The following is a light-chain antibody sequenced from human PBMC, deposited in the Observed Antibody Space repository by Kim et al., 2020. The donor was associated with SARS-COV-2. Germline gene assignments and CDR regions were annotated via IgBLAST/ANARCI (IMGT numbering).Light chain of an antibody. CDR3: NSRDSNDNVV. Sequence: SSELTQDPAVSVALGQTVRITCQGDSLRSYYASWYQQKPGQAPILVIYGKNNRPSGIPDRFSGSSSGNTASLTLTGTQAGDEADYYCNSRDSNDNVVFGGGSKVTVL. CDR2: GKN. J-gene: IGLJ2*01. V-gene: IGLV3-19*01. CDR1: SLRSYY.